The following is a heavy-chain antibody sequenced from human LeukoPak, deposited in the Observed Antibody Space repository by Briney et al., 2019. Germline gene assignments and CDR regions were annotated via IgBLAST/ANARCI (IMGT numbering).Heavy chain of an antibody. CDR1: GYTFTGYY. Sequence: ASVKVSCKASGYTFTGYYMHWVRQAPGQGLEWMGWINVNSGGTNYAQKFRGRVTMTRDTSISTAHMELSGLRSDDTAVYYCARIFCSSTSCYYFDHWGQGTLVTVSS. CDR3: ARIFCSSTSCYYFDH. D-gene: IGHD2-2*01. J-gene: IGHJ4*02. CDR2: INVNSGGT. V-gene: IGHV1-2*02.